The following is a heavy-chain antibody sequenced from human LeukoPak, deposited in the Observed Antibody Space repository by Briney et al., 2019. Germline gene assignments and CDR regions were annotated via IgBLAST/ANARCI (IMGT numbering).Heavy chain of an antibody. CDR1: GGSISSGSYY. CDR3: ARDATFIAARGGSFDP. J-gene: IGHJ5*02. Sequence: PSETPSLTCTVSGGSISSGSYYWSWIRQPAGKGLEWIGRIYTSGSTNYNPSLKSRVTISIDTSKNQFSLKLSSVTAADTAVYYCARDATFIAARGGSFDPWGQGTLVTVSS. CDR2: IYTSGST. V-gene: IGHV4-61*02. D-gene: IGHD6-6*01.